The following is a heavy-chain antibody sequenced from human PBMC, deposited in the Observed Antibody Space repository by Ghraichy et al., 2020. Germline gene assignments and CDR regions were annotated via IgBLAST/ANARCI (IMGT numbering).Heavy chain of an antibody. V-gene: IGHV3-23*01. CDR3: AKRASSIVVASEEH. J-gene: IGHJ1*01. Sequence: GALRLSCAASGFTFSSYAMSWVRQAPGKGLGWVSAISGSGGSTYYADSVKGRFTISRDNSKNTLYLQMNSLRAEDTAVYYCAKRASSIVVASEEHWGQGTLVTVSS. CDR2: ISGSGGST. D-gene: IGHD2-2*01. CDR1: GFTFSSYA.